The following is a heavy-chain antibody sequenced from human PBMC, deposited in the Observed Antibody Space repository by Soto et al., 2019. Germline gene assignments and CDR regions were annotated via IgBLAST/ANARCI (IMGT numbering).Heavy chain of an antibody. CDR2: ISAYNGNT. D-gene: IGHD1-1*01. V-gene: IGHV1-18*01. Sequence: GASGKVSCKASGYTFTSYVISWVLQAPGQGLEWMGWISAYNGNTNYAQKLQGRVTMTTDTSTSTAYMELRSLRSDDTAVHYCATTRVEWSDYYYGMDVWGQGTTVTVSS. J-gene: IGHJ6*02. CDR1: GYTFTSYV. CDR3: ATTRVEWSDYYYGMDV.